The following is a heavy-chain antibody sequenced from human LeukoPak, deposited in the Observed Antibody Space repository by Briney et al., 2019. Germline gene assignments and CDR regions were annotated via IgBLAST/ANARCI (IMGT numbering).Heavy chain of an antibody. CDR2: ISYDGSNK. D-gene: IGHD3-9*01. CDR1: GFTFSSYG. J-gene: IGHJ3*02. Sequence: PGGSLRLSCAASGFTFSSYGMHWVRQAPGKGLEWVAVISYDGSNKYYADSVKGRFTISRDSSKNTLYLQMNSLRAEDTAVYYCAKDLSDILTSAFDIWGQGTMVTVSS. V-gene: IGHV3-30*18. CDR3: AKDLSDILTSAFDI.